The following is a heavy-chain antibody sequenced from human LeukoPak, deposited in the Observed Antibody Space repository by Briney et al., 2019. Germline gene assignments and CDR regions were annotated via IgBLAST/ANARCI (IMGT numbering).Heavy chain of an antibody. V-gene: IGHV4-34*01. CDR1: GGSFTGYY. CDR2: ISPRGT. Sequence: SETLSLTCAMYGGSFTGYYWSWIRQSPGKGLEWIGEISPRGTKYNPSLKSRVTISLDTTKNQFSLILSSVTAADAAVYFCASDSYSSTGYFWSQGTLVTVSS. CDR3: ASDSYSSTGYF. J-gene: IGHJ4*02. D-gene: IGHD2-2*01.